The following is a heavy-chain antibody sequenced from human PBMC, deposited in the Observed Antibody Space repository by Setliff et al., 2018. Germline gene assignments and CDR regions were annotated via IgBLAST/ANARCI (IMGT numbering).Heavy chain of an antibody. CDR3: ARGPSGWSSATSRYYFYMDV. Sequence: GASVKVSCKAFGGTFSNSAINWVRQAPGQGLEWMGGIIPIRGAADYAQKFQGKVIITADGSTSTAYMEPTSLRSDDAAVYYCARGPSGWSSATSRYYFYMDVWGKGTTVTV. CDR2: IIPIRGAA. D-gene: IGHD6-19*01. J-gene: IGHJ6*03. CDR1: GGTFSNSA. V-gene: IGHV1-69*13.